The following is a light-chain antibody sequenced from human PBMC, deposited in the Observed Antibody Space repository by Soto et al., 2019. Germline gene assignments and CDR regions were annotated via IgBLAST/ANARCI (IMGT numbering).Light chain of an antibody. CDR2: EVS. CDR3: SSYTGSSTLYV. CDR1: SSDIGGYNY. J-gene: IGLJ1*01. Sequence: QSALTQPASVSGSPGQSITISCTGTSSDIGGYNYVSWYQQHPGKVPKLMIFEVSNRPSGVSYRFSGSKSGNTASLTISGLXAEDEADYYCSSYTGSSTLYVFGTGTRSPS. V-gene: IGLV2-14*01.